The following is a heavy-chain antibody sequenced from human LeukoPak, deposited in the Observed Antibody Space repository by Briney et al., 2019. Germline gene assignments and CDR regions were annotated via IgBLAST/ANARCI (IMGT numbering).Heavy chain of an antibody. V-gene: IGHV4-39*01. CDR3: ARTSLWFGELLVDY. CDR1: GGSIISSSYY. J-gene: IGHJ4*02. Sequence: PSETLSLTCTVSGGSIISSSYYWGWKRQPPGKGLEWIGTIYYNGNTYYYNPSLKSRVTISVDTSKNQFSLKLSSVTAADTAVYYCARTSLWFGELLVDYWGQGTLVTVSS. D-gene: IGHD3-10*01. CDR2: IYYNGNTY.